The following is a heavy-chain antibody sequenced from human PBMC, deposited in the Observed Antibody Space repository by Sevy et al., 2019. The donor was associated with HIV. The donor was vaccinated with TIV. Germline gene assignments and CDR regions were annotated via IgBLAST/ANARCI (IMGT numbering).Heavy chain of an antibody. V-gene: IGHV3-9*01. CDR3: VKAPYSTSSPGWFDP. J-gene: IGHJ5*02. Sequence: GGSLRLSCAASGFTFDDYAMHWVRQAPGKGLEWVSSISWSSANIGYADSVKGRFSISRDHAKNSLYQQMNSLRTEDNALHYCVKAPYSTSSPGWFDPWGQGTLVTVSS. CDR2: ISWSSANI. D-gene: IGHD6-13*01. CDR1: GFTFDDYA.